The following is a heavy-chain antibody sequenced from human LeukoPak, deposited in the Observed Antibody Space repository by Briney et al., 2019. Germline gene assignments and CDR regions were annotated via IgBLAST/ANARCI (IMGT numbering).Heavy chain of an antibody. CDR3: AIDSSGYYYGMDV. D-gene: IGHD3-22*01. V-gene: IGHV1-69*13. Sequence: ASVKVSCKASGGTFSSYAISWVRQAPGQGLEWMGGIIPIFGTANYAQKFQGRVTITADESASTAYMELSSLRSEDTAVYYCAIDSSGYYYGMDVWGQGTTVTVSS. CDR1: GGTFSSYA. J-gene: IGHJ6*02. CDR2: IIPIFGTA.